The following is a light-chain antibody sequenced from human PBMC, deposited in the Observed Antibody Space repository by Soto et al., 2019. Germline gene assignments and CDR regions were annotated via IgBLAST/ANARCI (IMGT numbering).Light chain of an antibody. CDR3: QQSYSTPQT. Sequence: DIQVTQSPSSLSASVGDRVTITCRASQSISNYLNWYQQKPGKAPKLLIYAASSLQSGVPSRFSGSGSGTDFTLTISSLQPEDFATYYCQQSYSTPQTFGQGTKVEMK. CDR1: QSISNY. V-gene: IGKV1-39*01. J-gene: IGKJ1*01. CDR2: AAS.